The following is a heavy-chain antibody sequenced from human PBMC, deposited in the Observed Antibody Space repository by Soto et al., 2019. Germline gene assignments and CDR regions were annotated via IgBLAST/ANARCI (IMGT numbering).Heavy chain of an antibody. Sequence: KTSETLSLTCTFSGASINSANSFWGWIRQPPGKGLQWIGSFYYGGSTSYHPSLRSRVTISADTSNNQFSLKVTSVTAADTAKYYCARRRGSGWYAFDNWGQGTLVTVSS. D-gene: IGHD6-19*01. CDR3: ARRRGSGWYAFDN. CDR1: GASINSANSF. CDR2: FYYGGST. V-gene: IGHV4-39*01. J-gene: IGHJ4*02.